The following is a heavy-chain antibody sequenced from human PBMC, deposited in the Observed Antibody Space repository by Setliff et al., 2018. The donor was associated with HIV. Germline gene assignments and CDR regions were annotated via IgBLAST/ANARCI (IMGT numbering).Heavy chain of an antibody. J-gene: IGHJ4*02. CDR2: MSTGGDIK. Sequence: PGGSLRLSCAASGFTFTDYWMHWVRQVPGQGLEWVAVMSTGGDIKIYADSVKGRFTISRDNSKNTLFLQMNSLRAEDTAVYYCAKLQEGHVYSHYDSWGQGTLVTVSS. V-gene: IGHV3-30*18. CDR1: GFTFTDYW. D-gene: IGHD2-21*01. CDR3: AKLQEGHVYSHYDS.